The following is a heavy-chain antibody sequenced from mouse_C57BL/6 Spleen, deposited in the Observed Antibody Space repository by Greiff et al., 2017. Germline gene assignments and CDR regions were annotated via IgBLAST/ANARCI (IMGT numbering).Heavy chain of an antibody. J-gene: IGHJ4*01. CDR2: IYTRDGST. Sequence: QVQLKQSGPELVKPGASVKLSCKASGYTFTSYDINWVKQRPGHGHEWIGWIYTRDGSTKYNEKFKGKATLTIDPSSSTAYMELHSLTSDDSAVYFCAGAYYSNYVLYAMDYWGQGTSVTVSS. D-gene: IGHD2-5*01. V-gene: IGHV1-85*01. CDR3: AGAYYSNYVLYAMDY. CDR1: GYTFTSYD.